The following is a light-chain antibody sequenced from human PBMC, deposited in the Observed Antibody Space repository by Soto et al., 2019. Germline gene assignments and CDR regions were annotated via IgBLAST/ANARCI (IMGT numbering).Light chain of an antibody. CDR3: LLDFRYFWA. J-gene: IGKJ1*01. CDR1: QAMRTA. V-gene: IGKV1-6*01. Sequence: AIQLTQSRSSLYASVGDRVSITCRASQAMRTALGWYQQKPGKVPKLLIYAASILQSGVPSRFSGSGSGTDFTLTISSLQPEDFATYYCLLDFRYFWAFGQGTKVDIK. CDR2: AAS.